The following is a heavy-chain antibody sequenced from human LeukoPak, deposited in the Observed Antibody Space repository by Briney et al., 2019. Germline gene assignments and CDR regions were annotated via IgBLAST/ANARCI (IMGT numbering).Heavy chain of an antibody. V-gene: IGHV1-24*01. CDR1: GYTLTELS. Sequence: ASVKVSCKVSGYTLTELSMHWVRQAPGKGLEWMGGFDPEDGETIYAQKFQGRVTMTEDTSTDTAYMELSSLRSEDTAVYSCATVFLPRIAAAGTERYYYYYGMDVWGQGTTVTVSS. J-gene: IGHJ6*02. CDR3: ATVFLPRIAAAGTERYYYYYGMDV. CDR2: FDPEDGET. D-gene: IGHD6-13*01.